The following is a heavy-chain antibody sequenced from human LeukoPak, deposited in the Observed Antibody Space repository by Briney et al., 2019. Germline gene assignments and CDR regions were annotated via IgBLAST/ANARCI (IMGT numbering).Heavy chain of an antibody. D-gene: IGHD7-27*01. J-gene: IGHJ4*02. V-gene: IGHV3-23*01. CDR3: AKGQAGENYFDY. Sequence: GGSLRLSCAASGFTFSNYAMHWVRQAPGKGLEWVSAISGSGGSTYYADSVKGRFTISRDNSKNTLYLQMNSLRAEDTAVYYCAKGQAGENYFDYWGQGTLVTVSS. CDR1: GFTFSNYA. CDR2: ISGSGGST.